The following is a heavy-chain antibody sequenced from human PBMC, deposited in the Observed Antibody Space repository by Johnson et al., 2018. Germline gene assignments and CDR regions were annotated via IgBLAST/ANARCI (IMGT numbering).Heavy chain of an antibody. Sequence: QVQLQESGPGLVKXSETXSLXCTVSGGSISNNYWSWIRQPPGKGLEWIGSIYYSGRANYIPPLRNRVTIPADTSKNPFSLNLTSVTAADTAVYYCARSMGGVMGHMDVWGKGTTVTVSS. CDR3: ARSMGGVMGHMDV. CDR1: GGSISNNY. D-gene: IGHD3-3*01. V-gene: IGHV4-59*01. CDR2: IYYSGRA. J-gene: IGHJ6*03.